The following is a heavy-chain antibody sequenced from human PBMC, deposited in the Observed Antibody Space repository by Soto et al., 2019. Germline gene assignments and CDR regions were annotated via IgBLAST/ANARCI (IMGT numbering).Heavy chain of an antibody. CDR1: GLTFSDCY. CDR3: ARVRFGEWGYAMDV. Sequence: QVQVVESGGGLVKPGGSLRLSCAASGLTFSDCYINWIRQAPGKGLEWISYISSSGNIINYAGSVKGRFTISRDNTKNSLYLQMKSLRVEDTAMYYCARVRFGEWGYAMDVWGQGTTVTVSS. CDR2: ISSSGNII. J-gene: IGHJ6*02. V-gene: IGHV3-11*01. D-gene: IGHD3-10*01.